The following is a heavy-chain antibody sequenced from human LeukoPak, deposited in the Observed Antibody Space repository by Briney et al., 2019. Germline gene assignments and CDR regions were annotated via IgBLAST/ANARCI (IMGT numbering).Heavy chain of an antibody. CDR1: GGSFSGYY. CDR2: IYQSVST. CDR3: ARNKSTVTTSRHDAFDI. J-gene: IGHJ3*02. V-gene: IGHV4-34*01. Sequence: SETLSLTCAVYGGSFSGYYRSWIRQPSGKGLEWIGSIYQSVSTYYNPSLKSRVTISVDTSKNQFSLKLSSVTAADTAVYYCARNKSTVTTSRHDAFDIWGQGTMVTVSS. D-gene: IGHD4-17*01.